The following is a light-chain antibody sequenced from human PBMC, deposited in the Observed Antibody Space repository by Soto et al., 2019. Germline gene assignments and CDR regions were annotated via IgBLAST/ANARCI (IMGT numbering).Light chain of an antibody. J-gene: IGKJ1*01. CDR2: SAA. V-gene: IGKV1-6*01. CDR1: QGIRTE. Sequence: AIQMTQSPSYVSASVGDRVTITCRARQGIRTELGWYQQKPGKAPKLLIYSAASLQSGVPSRFSGSGSGTDFILTISGLQPEDFAPYFCLQDFTYPRTFHQGPKV. CDR3: LQDFTYPRT.